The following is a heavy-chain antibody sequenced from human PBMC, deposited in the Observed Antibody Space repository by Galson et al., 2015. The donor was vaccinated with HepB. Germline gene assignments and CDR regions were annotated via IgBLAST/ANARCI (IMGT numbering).Heavy chain of an antibody. CDR3: ARDGRYIVEATGGYHYYYMDV. CDR2: MIPGNGDT. CDR1: GYTFTTYS. J-gene: IGHJ6*03. D-gene: IGHD1-26*01. Sequence: SVKVSCKASGYTFTTYSIHRVRQAPGQRLEWMGSMIPGNGDTTSSQKFQGRLTITRDTSATTAYMELSSLRSEDTAVYYCARDGRYIVEATGGYHYYYMDVWGKGTTVTVSS. V-gene: IGHV1-3*01.